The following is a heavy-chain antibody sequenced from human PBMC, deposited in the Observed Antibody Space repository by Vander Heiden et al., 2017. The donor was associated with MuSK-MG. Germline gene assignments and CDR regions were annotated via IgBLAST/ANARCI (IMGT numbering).Heavy chain of an antibody. V-gene: IGHV4-34*01. CDR3: ARSSSYYYDSSGYLI. Sequence: QVQLQQWGAGLLKPSETLSLTCAVYGGSFSGYYWSWIRQPPGKGLEWIGEINHSGSTNYNPSLKSRVTISVDTSKNQFSLKLSSVTAADTAVYYCARSSSYYYDSSGYLIWGQGTLVTVSS. CDR1: GGSFSGYY. D-gene: IGHD3-22*01. CDR2: INHSGST. J-gene: IGHJ4*02.